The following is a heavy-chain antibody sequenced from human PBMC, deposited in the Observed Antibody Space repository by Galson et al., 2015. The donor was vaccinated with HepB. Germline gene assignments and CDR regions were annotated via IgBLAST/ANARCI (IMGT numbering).Heavy chain of an antibody. V-gene: IGHV2-70*11. CDR1: GFSLDTGGVC. D-gene: IGHD5-12*01. J-gene: IGHJ6*02. CDR2: IDWDDDT. CDR3: ARTLYSGYDYPLGYFHALDV. Sequence: PALVKPTQTLTLTCNFSGFSLDTGGVCVNWIRQPPGKALEWLARIDWDDDTYYSTSLKARLTVSKETSKNQVVLKMTNMDPGDTATYYCARTLYSGYDYPLGYFHALDVWGQGTTVTVSS.